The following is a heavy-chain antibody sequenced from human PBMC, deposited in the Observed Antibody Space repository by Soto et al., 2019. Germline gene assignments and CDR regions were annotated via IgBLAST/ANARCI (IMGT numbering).Heavy chain of an antibody. CDR1: GFTFSSYE. J-gene: IGHJ3*02. Sequence: LRLSCAASGFTFSSYEMNWVRQAPGKGLEWVSYISSSGSTIYYADSVKGRFTISRDNAKNSLYLQMNSLRAEDTAVYYCASARIAVAGDAFDIWGQGTMVTVS. D-gene: IGHD6-19*01. CDR3: ASARIAVAGDAFDI. V-gene: IGHV3-48*03. CDR2: ISSSGSTI.